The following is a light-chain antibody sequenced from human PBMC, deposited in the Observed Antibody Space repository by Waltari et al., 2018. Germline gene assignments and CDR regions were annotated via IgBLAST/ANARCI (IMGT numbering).Light chain of an antibody. J-gene: IGKJ1*01. Sequence: DIVMTQSPDSLTVSLGERATINCKSSQSILYSSNNLNYLAWYQQRPGQPPKLLIYWATPRESGVPDRFSGSGSGTDFTLTISSLQAEDVAVYYCQQYYGSPPWTFGQGTKVEIK. CDR2: WAT. CDR3: QQYYGSPPWT. V-gene: IGKV4-1*01. CDR1: QSILYSSNNLNY.